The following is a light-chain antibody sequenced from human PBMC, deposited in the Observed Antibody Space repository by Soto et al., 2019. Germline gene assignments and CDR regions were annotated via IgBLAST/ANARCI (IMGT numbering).Light chain of an antibody. Sequence: QSALTQPASVSGSPGQSITISCTGTSNDVGIYNYVSWYQQHPGKAPILIIYEVTNRPSGVSDRFSGSKSGNTASLTISGLQSDDEADYYCCSYAGNNALVFGGGTKLTVL. V-gene: IGLV2-23*02. CDR3: CSYAGNNALV. J-gene: IGLJ3*02. CDR2: EVT. CDR1: SNDVGIYNY.